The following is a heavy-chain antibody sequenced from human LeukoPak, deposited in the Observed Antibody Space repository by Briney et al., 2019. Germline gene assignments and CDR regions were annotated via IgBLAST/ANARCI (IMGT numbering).Heavy chain of an antibody. CDR3: AKIVSAPGYFDY. V-gene: IGHV3-23*01. CDR1: GFTFSSYG. J-gene: IGHJ4*02. Sequence: GGSLRLSCAASGFTFSSYGMSWVRQAPGKGLEWVSAISGSGGSTYYADSVKGRFTISRDNSKNTLYLQMNSLRAEDTAVYYCAKIVSAPGYFDYWGQGTLVTVSS. CDR2: ISGSGGST. D-gene: IGHD2-15*01.